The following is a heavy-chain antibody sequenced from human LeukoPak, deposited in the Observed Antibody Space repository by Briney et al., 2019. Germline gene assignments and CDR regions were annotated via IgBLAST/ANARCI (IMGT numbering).Heavy chain of an antibody. D-gene: IGHD3-3*01. J-gene: IGHJ5*02. CDR1: GYTFTSYY. Sequence: GASVKVSCKASGYTFTSYYMHWVRQAPGQGLEWMGIINPSGGSTSYAQKFQGRVTMTRDTSTSTAYMELRSLRSDDTAVYYCARDMGYYDFWSGYQPYNWFDPWGQGTLVTVSS. CDR3: ARDMGYYDFWSGYQPYNWFDP. CDR2: INPSGGST. V-gene: IGHV1-46*01.